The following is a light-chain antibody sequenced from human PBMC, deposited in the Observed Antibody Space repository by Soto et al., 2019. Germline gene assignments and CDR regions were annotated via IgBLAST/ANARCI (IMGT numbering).Light chain of an antibody. V-gene: IGKV1-5*02. J-gene: IGKJ1*01. CDR3: QQYYSYST. CDR1: QSISTL. Sequence: DTQMTQSPSTLSASVGDRVIIICRASQSISTLLAWYQQKPGKAPKLLISGAFNLESGVPSRFSGSGSGTEFTLTINSLQPDDFATYYCQQYYSYSTFGQGTRVDI. CDR2: GAF.